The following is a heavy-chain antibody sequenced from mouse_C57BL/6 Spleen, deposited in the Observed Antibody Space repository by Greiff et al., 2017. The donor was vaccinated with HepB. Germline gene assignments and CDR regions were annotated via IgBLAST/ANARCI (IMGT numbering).Heavy chain of an antibody. V-gene: IGHV1-81*01. CDR3: ADYYGSS. D-gene: IGHD1-1*01. CDR1: GYTFTSYG. Sequence: VKVVESGAELARPGASVKLSCKASGYTFTSYGISWVKQRTGQGLEWIGEIYPRSGNTYYNEKFKGKATLTADKSSSPAYMELRSLTSEDSAVYFCADYYGSSWGTGTTVTVSS. CDR2: IYPRSGNT. J-gene: IGHJ1*03.